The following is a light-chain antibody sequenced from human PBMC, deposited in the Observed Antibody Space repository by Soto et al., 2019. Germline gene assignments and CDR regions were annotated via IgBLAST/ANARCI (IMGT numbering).Light chain of an antibody. CDR2: EVS. V-gene: IGLV2-14*01. CDR3: SSYTSSSTLLDV. Sequence: QSALTQPASVSGSPGQSITISCTGTSSDVGGYNYVSWYQQHPGKAPKLMIYEVSNRPSGVSNRFSGSKSGNTASLTISGLLTEDEADYYCSSYTSSSTLLDVFGSGTKLTVL. CDR1: SSDVGGYNY. J-gene: IGLJ1*01.